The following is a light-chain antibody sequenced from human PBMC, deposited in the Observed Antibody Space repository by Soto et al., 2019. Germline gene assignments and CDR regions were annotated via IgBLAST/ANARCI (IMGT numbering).Light chain of an antibody. J-gene: IGLJ1*01. CDR1: SSDVGGYNY. CDR3: SSYTSSSTSLYV. CDR2: DVS. Sequence: QSVLTQPASVSGSPGQSITISCTGTSSDVGGYNYVSWYQQHPGKAPKLMIYDVSNRPSGVSNRFSGSKSGNTASLTISGLQAEDEAEYYCSSYTSSSTSLYVFGTGTKLTGL. V-gene: IGLV2-14*01.